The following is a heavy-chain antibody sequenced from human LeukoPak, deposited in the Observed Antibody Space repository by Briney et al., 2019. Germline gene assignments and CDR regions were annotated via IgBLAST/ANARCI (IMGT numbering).Heavy chain of an antibody. J-gene: IGHJ6*03. V-gene: IGHV4-38-2*02. CDR2: IYHSGST. CDR1: GYSISSGYY. Sequence: SETLPLTCTVSGYSISSGYYWGWIRQPPGKGLEWIGSIYHSGSTYYNPSLKSRVTISVDTSKNQFSLKLSSVTAADTAVYYCARDPSDVDTVIDYYYYYYMDVWGKGTTVTVSS. CDR3: ARDPSDVDTVIDYYYYYYMDV. D-gene: IGHD5-18*01.